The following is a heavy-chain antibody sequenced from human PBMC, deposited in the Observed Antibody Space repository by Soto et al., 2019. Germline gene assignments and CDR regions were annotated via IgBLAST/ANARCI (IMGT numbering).Heavy chain of an antibody. CDR1: GFSLTTRGVG. CDR3: AHRSRVTAKWKNWFDP. J-gene: IGHJ5*02. V-gene: IGHV2-5*02. CDR2: IYWDDDK. D-gene: IGHD2-21*02. Sequence: QITLKESGPTLVKPTQTLTLTCTFSGFSLTTRGVGVGWIRQPPGKALEWLALIYWDDDKRYSPSLKSRLTITKDTSNNQVVLTLTNMDPVDTATYFCAHRSRVTAKWKNWFDPWGQGTLVTVSS.